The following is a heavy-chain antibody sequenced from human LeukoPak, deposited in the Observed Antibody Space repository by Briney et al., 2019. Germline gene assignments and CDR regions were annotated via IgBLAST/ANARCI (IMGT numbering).Heavy chain of an antibody. V-gene: IGHV1-18*04. Sequence: ASVKVSCKASGYTFTGYYMHWVRQAPGQGLEWMGWISAYNGNTNYAQKLQGRVTMTTDTSTSTAYMELRSLRSDDTAVYYCATRYLDTAMAIGYWGQGTLVTVSS. CDR3: ATRYLDTAMAIGY. CDR1: GYTFTGYY. D-gene: IGHD5-18*01. CDR2: ISAYNGNT. J-gene: IGHJ4*02.